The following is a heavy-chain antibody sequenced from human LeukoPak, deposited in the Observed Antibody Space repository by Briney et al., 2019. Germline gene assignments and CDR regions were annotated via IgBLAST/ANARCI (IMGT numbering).Heavy chain of an antibody. CDR1: GFTFSVSD. Sequence: GGSLRLSCAASGFTFSVSDIHWVRQGSGKGLEWVGRITTKASNYATAYAASVKGRFTISRDDSENTAYLQMNSLKTEDTAVYYCTTYRSGHYWGQGTLVTVSS. CDR3: TTYRSGHY. CDR2: ITTKASNYAT. J-gene: IGHJ4*02. D-gene: IGHD6-19*01. V-gene: IGHV3-73*01.